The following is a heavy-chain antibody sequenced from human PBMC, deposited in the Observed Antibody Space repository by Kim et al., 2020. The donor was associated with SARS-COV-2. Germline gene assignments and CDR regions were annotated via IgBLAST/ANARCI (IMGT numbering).Heavy chain of an antibody. V-gene: IGHV4-59*01. CDR3: ARSTTVVNPTFDF. J-gene: IGHJ4*02. D-gene: IGHD4-17*01. Sequence: YNPSLQSRVTLSTDTSRNQFSLKLSAVTAADTAMYYCARSTTVVNPTFDFWGLGTLVTVSS.